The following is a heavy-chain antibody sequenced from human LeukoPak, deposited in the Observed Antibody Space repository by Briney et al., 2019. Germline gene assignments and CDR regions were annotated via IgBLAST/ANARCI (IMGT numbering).Heavy chain of an antibody. D-gene: IGHD5-18*01. CDR1: GFTFNNYA. CDR2: IGGNGDTT. CDR3: ATRHEYSYPY. J-gene: IGHJ4*02. V-gene: IGHV3-64*02. Sequence: PGGSLRLSCVASGFTFNNYAMHWVRQAPGKGLEYVSAIGGNGDTTYYADSVKGRFTISRDNSKNTVYLQMGSLRTEDMAVYYCATRHEYSYPYWGQGTLVTVSS.